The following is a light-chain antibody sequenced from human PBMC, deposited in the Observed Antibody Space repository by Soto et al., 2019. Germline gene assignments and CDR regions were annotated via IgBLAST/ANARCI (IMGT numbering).Light chain of an antibody. CDR1: QSVLYSSNNKNY. CDR3: QQYYSTPDT. J-gene: IGKJ2*01. CDR2: WAS. V-gene: IGKV4-1*01. Sequence: DIVMTQSPDSLAVSLGERATINYKSSQSVLYSSNNKNYLAWYQQKPGQPPKLLIYWASTRESGVSDRFSGSGSGTDFTLTISSLQAEDVAVYYCQQYYSTPDTFGQGTKLEIK.